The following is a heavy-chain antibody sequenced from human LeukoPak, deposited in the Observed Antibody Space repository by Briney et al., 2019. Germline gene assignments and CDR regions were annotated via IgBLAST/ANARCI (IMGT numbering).Heavy chain of an antibody. D-gene: IGHD3-22*01. CDR3: ARSFFDSSGYLYYYYGMDV. J-gene: IGHJ6*02. CDR2: IIPIFGIV. V-gene: IGHV1-69*04. CDR1: GGTFSSYA. Sequence: SVKVSCKASGGTFSSYAISWVRQAPGQGLEWMGRIIPIFGIVNYAQKFQGRVTITADKSTSTAYMELSSLRSEDTAVYYCARSFFDSSGYLYYYYGMDVWGQGTTVTVSS.